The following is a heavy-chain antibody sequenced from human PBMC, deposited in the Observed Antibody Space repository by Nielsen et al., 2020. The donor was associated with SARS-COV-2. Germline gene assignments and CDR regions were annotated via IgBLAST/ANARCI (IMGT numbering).Heavy chain of an antibody. CDR2: TYFRSKWYS. D-gene: IGHD1-20*01. J-gene: IGHJ4*02. CDR3: VRAEGPNWSNLDY. Sequence: LRLSCAISGDSVSSNSAAWNWIRQSPSRGLEWLGRTYFRSKWYSDSAVSVKSRITINPDTSKNQFSLQLNSVTPEDTAVYYCVRAEGPNWSNLDYWGQGILVTVSS. V-gene: IGHV6-1*01. CDR1: GDSVSSNSAA.